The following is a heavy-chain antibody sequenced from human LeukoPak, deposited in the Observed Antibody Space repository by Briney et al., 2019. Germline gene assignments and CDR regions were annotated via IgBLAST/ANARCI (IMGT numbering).Heavy chain of an antibody. D-gene: IGHD1-1*01. CDR3: ARAGRVQRRAFDV. CDR1: GGSFSGYY. Sequence: SETLSLTCAVYGGSFSGYYWSWIRQPPGKGLEWIGRIYNSGSTSYNPSLKSRVTISIDTSKNQFSLKLSSVTAADTAIYYCARAGRVQRRAFDVWGLGTMVTVSS. V-gene: IGHV4-34*01. CDR2: IYNSGST. J-gene: IGHJ3*01.